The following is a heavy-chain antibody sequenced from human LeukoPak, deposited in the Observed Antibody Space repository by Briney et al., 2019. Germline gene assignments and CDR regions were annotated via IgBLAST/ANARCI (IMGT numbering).Heavy chain of an antibody. J-gene: IGHJ4*02. CDR3: AGQWDGYNSFDY. D-gene: IGHD5-24*01. Sequence: SETLSLTCTVSGGSISSGSYYWSWIRQPAGKGLEWIGRIYTSGSTNYNPSLKSRATISVDTSKNQFSLKLSSVTAADTAVYYCAGQWDGYNSFDYWGQGTLVTVSS. CDR1: GGSISSGSYY. CDR2: IYTSGST. V-gene: IGHV4-61*02.